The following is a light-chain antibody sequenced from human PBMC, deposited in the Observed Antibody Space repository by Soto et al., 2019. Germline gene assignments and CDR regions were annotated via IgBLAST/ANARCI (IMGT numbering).Light chain of an antibody. J-gene: IGKJ2*01. CDR3: HQYDDLYT. CDR1: HNISRW. Sequence: DIQMTQSPSTLSASVGDRVTFTCRASHNISRWLAWYQQKPGKAPKLLIYDVSNLKNGVPSRFSGSGSGTDFTLTISSLQPEDIVTYYCHQYDDLYTFGQGTKVEI. V-gene: IGKV1-5*01. CDR2: DVS.